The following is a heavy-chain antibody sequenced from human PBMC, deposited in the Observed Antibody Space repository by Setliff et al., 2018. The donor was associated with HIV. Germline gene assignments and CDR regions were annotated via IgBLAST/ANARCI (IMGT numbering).Heavy chain of an antibody. CDR1: GGSFSGYY. D-gene: IGHD3-10*01. J-gene: IGHJ6*02. CDR2: IYNAGRI. CDR3: ARPGSSSSYYAMDV. V-gene: IGHV4-34*11. Sequence: SETLSLTCAVYGGSFSGYYWSWIRQTPGKGLEWIGTIYNAGRISYNPSLRSRVTFSVDPSQNQFSLILRSVTAADTAVYYCARPGSSSSYYAMDVWGQGTTVTVSS.